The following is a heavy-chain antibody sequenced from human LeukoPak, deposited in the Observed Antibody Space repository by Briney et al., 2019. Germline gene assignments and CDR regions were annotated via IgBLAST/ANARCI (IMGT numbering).Heavy chain of an antibody. J-gene: IGHJ5*02. CDR2: XNPNNGGT. Sequence: KVXXNASGYTFTGYYMXWVRQAXGXXPXWXGWXNPNNGGTKLAQKFQGRVTMTTDTSISTAYMELSKLTSDDTAMYYCARDQGNGYYINWFDPWGQGTLVTVSS. D-gene: IGHD3-22*01. CDR1: GYTFTGYY. V-gene: IGHV1-2*02. CDR3: ARDQGNGYYINWFDP.